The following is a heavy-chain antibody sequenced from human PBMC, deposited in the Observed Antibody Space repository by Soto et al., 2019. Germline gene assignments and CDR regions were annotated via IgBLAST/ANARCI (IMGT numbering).Heavy chain of an antibody. CDR3: ARVLLPTYGSGTRSLNQYFEL. J-gene: IGHJ2*01. CDR1: GGTFNSYA. Sequence: QVQLVQSGAEVKKPGSSVKVSCKASGGTFNSYALTWVRQAPGHGLEWMGGIIPIFRSTNYAQKFQGRVTITAKRSTSTPQMELSSLRSDDTAVYYCARVLLPTYGSGTRSLNQYFELRGRGTLLTVSS. D-gene: IGHD2-15*01. CDR2: IIPIFRST. V-gene: IGHV1-69*06.